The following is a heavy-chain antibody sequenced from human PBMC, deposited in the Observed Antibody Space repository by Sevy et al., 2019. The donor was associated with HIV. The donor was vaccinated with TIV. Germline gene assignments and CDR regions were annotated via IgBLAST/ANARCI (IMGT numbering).Heavy chain of an antibody. Sequence: GGSLRLSCAASGFIFSGSPMAWVRQAPGKGLEWVSTISASGGSTYYADSVKGRFTISRDNSKSTLDLEMNRLGAEDTSVYYCAKEDFSGYSWGQGTLVTVSS. J-gene: IGHJ5*02. CDR3: AKEDFSGYS. V-gene: IGHV3-23*01. D-gene: IGHD3-22*01. CDR1: GFIFSGSP. CDR2: ISASGGST.